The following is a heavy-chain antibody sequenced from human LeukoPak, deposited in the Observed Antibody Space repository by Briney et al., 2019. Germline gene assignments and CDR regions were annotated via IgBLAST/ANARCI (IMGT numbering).Heavy chain of an antibody. J-gene: IGHJ4*02. D-gene: IGHD3-10*01. CDR1: GGSISSYY. CDR2: IYYSGST. Sequence: PETLSLTCTVSGGSISSYYLSWIRQPPGKGLEWIGYIYYSGSTNYNPSLKSRVTISVGTSKNQFSLKLSSVTAADTAVYYCARGFYYYGSGSYVHWSQGTLVTVSS. V-gene: IGHV4-59*01. CDR3: ARGFYYYGSGSYVH.